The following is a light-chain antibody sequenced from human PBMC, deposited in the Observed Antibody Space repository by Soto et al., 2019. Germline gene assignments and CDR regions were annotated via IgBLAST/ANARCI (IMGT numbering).Light chain of an antibody. CDR1: QSISNN. CDR2: GAS. J-gene: IGKJ1*01. CDR3: QQYGSSPRT. V-gene: IGKV3-20*01. Sequence: IVMTQSPATLSLSPGEKATLSCRASQSISNNFAWFQQKPGQVPRLLIYGASSRATGIPDRFSGSGSGTDFTLTISRLEPEDFAVYYCQQYGSSPRTFGQGTKVDIK.